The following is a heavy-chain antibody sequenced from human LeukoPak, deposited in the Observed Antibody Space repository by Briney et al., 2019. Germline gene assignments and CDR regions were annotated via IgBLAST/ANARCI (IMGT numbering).Heavy chain of an antibody. J-gene: IGHJ4*02. CDR3: ARDQETYGSGSYPTDY. D-gene: IGHD3-10*01. V-gene: IGHV1-24*01. Sequence: ASVKFSCKVSGYTLTELSMHWVRQAPGKGLEWMGGFDPEDGETIYAQKLQGRVTMTTDTSTSTAYMELRSLRSDDTAVYYCARDQETYGSGSYPTDYWGQGTLVTVSS. CDR1: GYTLTELS. CDR2: FDPEDGET.